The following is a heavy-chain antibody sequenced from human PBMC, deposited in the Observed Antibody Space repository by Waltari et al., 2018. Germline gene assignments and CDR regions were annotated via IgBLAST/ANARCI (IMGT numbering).Heavy chain of an antibody. CDR3: ARDRPFYDYIWGSYRYGAFDI. J-gene: IGHJ3*02. V-gene: IGHV1-2*02. D-gene: IGHD3-16*02. CDR1: GYTFTGYY. Sequence: QVQLVQSGAEVKKPGASVKVSCKASGYTFTGYYMHWVRQAPGQGLEWMGWINPNSSGTNYAQKFQGRVTMTRDTSISTAYMELSRLRSDDTAVYYCARDRPFYDYIWGSYRYGAFDIWGQGTMVTVSS. CDR2: INPNSSGT.